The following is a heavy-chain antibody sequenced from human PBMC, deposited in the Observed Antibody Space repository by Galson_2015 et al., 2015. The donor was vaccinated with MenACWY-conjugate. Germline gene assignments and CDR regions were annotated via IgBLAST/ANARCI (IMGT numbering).Heavy chain of an antibody. CDR2: IKQDGSEK. Sequence: SLRLSCAASGLTFSNYWMSWVRQAPGKGLEWVANIKQDGSEKYYVDSVKGRFTISRDNARNSLYLQMNSRRAEDTAMYYCASQTWTGYFDYWGQGILVTVSS. J-gene: IGHJ4*02. CDR1: GLTFSNYW. D-gene: IGHD3-10*01. CDR3: ASQTWTGYFDY. V-gene: IGHV3-7*03.